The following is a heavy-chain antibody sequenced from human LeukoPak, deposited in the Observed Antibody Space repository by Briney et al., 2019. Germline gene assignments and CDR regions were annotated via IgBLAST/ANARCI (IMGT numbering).Heavy chain of an antibody. V-gene: IGHV3-21*01. CDR2: ISSSSSNI. Sequence: SGGSLRLSCAASGFTFSSYSMNWVRQAPGKGLEWVSSISSSSSNIYYADSVKGRFTISRDNAKNSLYLQMNSLRAEDTAVYYCWLGYFDWLLQGSYYYYGMDVWGKGTTVTVSS. CDR1: GFTFSSYS. D-gene: IGHD3-9*01. J-gene: IGHJ6*04. CDR3: WLGYFDWLLQGSYYYYGMDV.